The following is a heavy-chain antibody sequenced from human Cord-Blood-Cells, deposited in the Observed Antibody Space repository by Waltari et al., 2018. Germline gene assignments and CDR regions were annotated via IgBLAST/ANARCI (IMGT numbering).Heavy chain of an antibody. Sequence: QVQLQESGPGLVKPSETLSLTCAVSGYSISSGYYWGWIRQPPGKGLEWIGSIYHSGSTYYNPSPKSRVTISVDTSKNQFSLKLSSVTAADTAVYYCACGGGLGENNWFDPWGQGTLVTVSS. CDR2: IYHSGST. V-gene: IGHV4-38-2*01. CDR1: GYSISSGYY. CDR3: ACGGGLGENNWFDP. D-gene: IGHD6-19*01. J-gene: IGHJ5*02.